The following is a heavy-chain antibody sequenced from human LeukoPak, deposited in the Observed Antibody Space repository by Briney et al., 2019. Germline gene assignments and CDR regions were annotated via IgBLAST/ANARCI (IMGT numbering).Heavy chain of an antibody. Sequence: PGGSLRLSCAASGFTVSSNYMSWVRQAPGKGLEWVSVIYSGGSTYYADSVKGRFTISRDNSKNTLYLQMNSLRAEDTAVYYCARVLRYFDWSAYYYYYMDVWGKGTTVTISS. CDR1: GFTVSSNY. CDR3: ARVLRYFDWSAYYYYYMDV. J-gene: IGHJ6*03. CDR2: IYSGGST. D-gene: IGHD3-9*01. V-gene: IGHV3-53*01.